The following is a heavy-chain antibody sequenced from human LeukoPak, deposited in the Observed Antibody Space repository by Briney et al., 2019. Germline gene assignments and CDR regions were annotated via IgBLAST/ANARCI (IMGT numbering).Heavy chain of an antibody. CDR1: GYTFTSYG. V-gene: IGHV1-46*01. CDR2: INPSGGST. J-gene: IGHJ4*02. CDR3: ARDADPGAASGWKQEPDY. Sequence: ASVKVSCKASGYTFTSYGISWVRQAPGQGLEWMGIINPSGGSTSYAQKFQGRVTMTRDTSTSTVYMELSSLRSEDTAVYYCARDADPGAASGWKQEPDYWGQGTLVTVSS. D-gene: IGHD6-19*01.